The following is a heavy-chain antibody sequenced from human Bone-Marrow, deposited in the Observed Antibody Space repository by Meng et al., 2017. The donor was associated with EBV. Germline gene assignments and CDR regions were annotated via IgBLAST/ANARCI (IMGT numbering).Heavy chain of an antibody. V-gene: IGHV3-21*01. Sequence: VQLVESGGGLVEPGGYLRFTCAASGFIFNNYRMNWVRQAPGKGLEWVAVIDYGGISTYYADSVKGRFTISRDNAKNSVSLQMNNLRAEDTAVYYCVREEYDPRDFWGQGTLVTVAS. D-gene: IGHD3-16*01. CDR3: VREEYDPRDF. CDR2: IDYGGIST. J-gene: IGHJ4*02. CDR1: GFIFNNYR.